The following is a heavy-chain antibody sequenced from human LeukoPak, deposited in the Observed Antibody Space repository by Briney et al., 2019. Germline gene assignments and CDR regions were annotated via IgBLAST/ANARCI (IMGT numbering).Heavy chain of an antibody. D-gene: IGHD3-10*01. CDR2: IYPGDSDT. V-gene: IGHV5-51*01. J-gene: IGHJ4*02. CDR3: ARQFYYGSGSYIYPCYFDY. CDR1: GYSFTSYW. Sequence: GESLKISCKGSGYSFTSYWIGWVRQMPGKGLEWMGIIYPGDSDTRYSPSFQGQVTISADKSISTAYLQWSSLKASDTAMYYCARQFYYGSGSYIYPCYFDYWGQGTLVTVSS.